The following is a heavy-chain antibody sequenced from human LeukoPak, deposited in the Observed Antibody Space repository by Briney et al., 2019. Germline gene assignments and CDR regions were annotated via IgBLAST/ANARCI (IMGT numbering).Heavy chain of an antibody. V-gene: IGHV1-8*03. CDR3: ARMDLDRSCSGDRCSNWFDP. CDR2: MNPNSGHT. Sequence: ASVKVSCKASGYTFTNSDINWVRQAPGQGLEWMGWMNPNSGHTGYAQKFQGRVTITRSTSMTTAYMELSSLRSEDTAVYYCARMDLDRSCSGDRCSNWFDPWGQGTLVIVSS. CDR1: GYTFTNSD. D-gene: IGHD2-15*01. J-gene: IGHJ5*02.